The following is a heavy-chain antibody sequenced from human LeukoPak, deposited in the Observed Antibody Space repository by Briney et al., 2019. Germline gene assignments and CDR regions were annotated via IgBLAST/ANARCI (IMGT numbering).Heavy chain of an antibody. Sequence: PSETLSLTCTVSGGSISSGSYYWSWIRPPAGKGLEWIGRIYTSGSTNYNPSLKSRVTISVDTSKNQFSLKLSSVTAADTAVYYCARGGRWLQYGGFDYWGQGTLVTVSS. J-gene: IGHJ4*02. V-gene: IGHV4-61*02. D-gene: IGHD5-24*01. CDR3: ARGGRWLQYGGFDY. CDR1: GGSISSGSYY. CDR2: IYTSGST.